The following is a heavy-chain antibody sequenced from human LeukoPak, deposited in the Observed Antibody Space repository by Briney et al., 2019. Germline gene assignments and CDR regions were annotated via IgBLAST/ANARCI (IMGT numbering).Heavy chain of an antibody. D-gene: IGHD6-19*01. V-gene: IGHV3-23*01. J-gene: IGHJ4*02. Sequence: GGSLRLSCAASGFTFSSSAMSWVRQAPGKGLEWVSAISNNGGYTYYADSVQGRFTISRDNSKSTLCLQMNSLRAEDTAVYYCAKSASGWPYYFDYWGQGTLVTVSS. CDR2: ISNNGGYT. CDR1: GFTFSSSA. CDR3: AKSASGWPYYFDY.